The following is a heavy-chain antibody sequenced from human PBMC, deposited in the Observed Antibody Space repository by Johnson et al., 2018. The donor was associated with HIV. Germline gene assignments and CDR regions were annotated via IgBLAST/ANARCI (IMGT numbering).Heavy chain of an antibody. J-gene: IGHJ3*01. CDR1: GITFSDYA. Sequence: VQLVESGGGVVQPGRSLRLSCAASGITFSDYAMHWVSQAPGKGLEWVAVISYDGSNKYYADSVKGRFTISRDNSKNTLYVQMNSLRPEDTAVYYCARDSTPWGGDEVGYAFDVWGQGTTVVVS. CDR2: ISYDGSNK. D-gene: IGHD7-27*01. CDR3: ARDSTPWGGDEVGYAFDV. V-gene: IGHV3-30-3*01.